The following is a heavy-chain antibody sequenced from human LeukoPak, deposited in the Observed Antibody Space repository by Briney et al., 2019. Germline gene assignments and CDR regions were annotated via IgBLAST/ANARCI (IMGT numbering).Heavy chain of an antibody. CDR3: ARDSIDSSGYCFDY. CDR1: GFTFSSHG. V-gene: IGHV3-21*01. Sequence: PGGTLRLSCAASGFTFSSHGMNWVRQAPGKGLEWVSGISPNGVITYYADSVKGRFTISRDNAKNSLYLQMNSLRAEDTAVYYCARDSIDSSGYCFDYWGQGTLVTVSS. CDR2: ISPNGVIT. D-gene: IGHD3-22*01. J-gene: IGHJ4*02.